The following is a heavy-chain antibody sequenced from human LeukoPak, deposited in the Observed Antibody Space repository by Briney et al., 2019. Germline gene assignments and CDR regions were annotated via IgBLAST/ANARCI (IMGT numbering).Heavy chain of an antibody. CDR2: ISGSGGST. J-gene: IGHJ4*02. V-gene: IGHV3-23*01. CDR1: GFTFSDYY. Sequence: PGGSLRLSCAASGFTFSDYYMSWIRQAPGKGLEWVSAISGSGGSTYYADSVKGRFTISRDNSKNTLYLQMNSLKTEDTAVYYCTTGDIAVAGRYYFDYWGQGTLVTVSS. CDR3: TTGDIAVAGRYYFDY. D-gene: IGHD6-19*01.